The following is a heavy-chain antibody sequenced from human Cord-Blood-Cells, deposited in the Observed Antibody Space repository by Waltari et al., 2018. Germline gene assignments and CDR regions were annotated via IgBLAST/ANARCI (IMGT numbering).Heavy chain of an antibody. J-gene: IGHJ4*02. CDR2: IYYSGST. CDR3: ARLATFGGVIVDY. D-gene: IGHD3-16*02. CDR1: GGSISSSSYY. V-gene: IGHV4-39*01. Sequence: QLQLQESGPGLVKPSETLSLTCTVPGGSISSSSYYWGWSRQPPGKGLEWIGSIYYSGSTYYNPSLKSRVTISVDTSKNQFSLKLSSVTAADTAVYYCARLATFGGVIVDYWGQGTLVTVSS.